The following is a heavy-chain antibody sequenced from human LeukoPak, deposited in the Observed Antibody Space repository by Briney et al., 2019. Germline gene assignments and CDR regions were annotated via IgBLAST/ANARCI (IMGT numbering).Heavy chain of an antibody. D-gene: IGHD6-13*01. CDR2: MYYSGST. V-gene: IGHV4-39*07. Sequence: SETLSLTCTVSGGSISSSSYYSGWIRQPPGKGLEWIGSMYYSGSTYYNPSLKSRVTISVDTSKDQFSLKLSSVTAADTAVYYCARGMGSCWCRCLLGRGAFDIWGQGTMVTVSS. CDR1: GGSISSSSYY. J-gene: IGHJ3*02. CDR3: ARGMGSCWCRCLLGRGAFDI.